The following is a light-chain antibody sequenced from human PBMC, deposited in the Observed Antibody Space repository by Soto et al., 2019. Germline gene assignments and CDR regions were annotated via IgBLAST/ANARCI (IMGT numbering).Light chain of an antibody. J-gene: IGKJ1*01. V-gene: IGKV3-15*01. CDR1: QSVSGN. CDR3: QQYKDWPWT. Sequence: EIVMTQSPATLPVSPGDRATLSCRASQSVSGNVAWYQQRPGQAPRLLFYDASTRATGLPARFSGSASGTEFTLTISGLQSEDFAIYYCQQYKDWPWTFGQGTKVDIK. CDR2: DAS.